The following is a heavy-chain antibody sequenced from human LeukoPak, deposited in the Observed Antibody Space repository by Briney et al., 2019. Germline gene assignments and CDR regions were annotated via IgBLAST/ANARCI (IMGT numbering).Heavy chain of an antibody. CDR2: INPNSGGT. D-gene: IGHD2-15*01. CDR1: GYTFTGYY. J-gene: IGHJ3*02. CDR3: ARASYCSGGSCYFSPMFAFDI. V-gene: IGHV1-2*02. Sequence: ASVKVSCKASGYTFTGYYMHWVRQAPGQGLEWMGWINPNSGGTNYAQKFQGRVTMTRDTSISTAYMELSRLRSDDTAVYYCARASYCSGGSCYFSPMFAFDIWGQGTMVTVSS.